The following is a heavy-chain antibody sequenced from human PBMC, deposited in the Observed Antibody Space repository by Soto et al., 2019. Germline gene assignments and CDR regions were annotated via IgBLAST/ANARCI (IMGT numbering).Heavy chain of an antibody. CDR2: INPSGGST. Sequence: ASVKVSCKASGYTFTSYYMHWVRQAPGQGLEWMGIINPSGGSTSYAQKFQGRVTMTRDTSTSTVYMELSSLRSEDTAVYYCARDLHSAMVISSRFDYWGQGTLVTVSS. V-gene: IGHV1-46*01. CDR1: GYTFTSYY. J-gene: IGHJ4*02. D-gene: IGHD5-18*01. CDR3: ARDLHSAMVISSRFDY.